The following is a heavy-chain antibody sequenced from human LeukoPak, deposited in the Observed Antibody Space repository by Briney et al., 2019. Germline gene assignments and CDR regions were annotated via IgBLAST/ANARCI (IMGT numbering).Heavy chain of an antibody. J-gene: IGHJ4*02. CDR1: GYTFTVYY. Sequence: ASVKASFKSSGYTFTVYYIHWVRQPPGQGLEWMGWINPNSGGTNYPQKFQGRVTMTRDTSISTSYMELSRLRSAVSDDTAVYYCARDLGYSYGQDYWGQGTLVTVSS. D-gene: IGHD5-18*01. CDR2: INPNSGGT. V-gene: IGHV1-2*02. CDR3: ARDLGYSYGQDY.